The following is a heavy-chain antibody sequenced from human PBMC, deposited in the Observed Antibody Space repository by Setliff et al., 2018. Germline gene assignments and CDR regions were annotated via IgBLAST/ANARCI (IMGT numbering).Heavy chain of an antibody. J-gene: IGHJ4*02. CDR1: GFIFSDYY. CDR3: TKDSNGEFADY. Sequence: GGSLRLSCAASGFIFSDYYMRWIRQTPGKGLEWVAYISRGATTTYYTDSVKGRFTISRDDGKNSLYLQMNSLRADDTAEYYCTKDSNGEFADYWGQGTLVTVSS. V-gene: IGHV3-11*01. CDR2: ISRGATTT. D-gene: IGHD1-1*01.